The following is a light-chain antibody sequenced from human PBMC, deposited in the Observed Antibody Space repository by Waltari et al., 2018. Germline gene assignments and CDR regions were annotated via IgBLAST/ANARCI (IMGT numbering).Light chain of an antibody. Sequence: DIQMTQSPSSLSASVGDRVTITCRASRRISTYLNWYQQKSGKGPELLIYAASSLQSGVPSRLSGSRSVTDFTLTISSLQPEDFATYYCQQSYSAPWTFGQGTKVEIK. CDR3: QQSYSAPWT. J-gene: IGKJ1*01. V-gene: IGKV1-39*01. CDR1: RRISTY. CDR2: AAS.